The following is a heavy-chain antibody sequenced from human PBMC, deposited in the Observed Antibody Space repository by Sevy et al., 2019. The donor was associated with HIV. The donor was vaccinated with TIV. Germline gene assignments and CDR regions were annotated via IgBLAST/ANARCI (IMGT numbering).Heavy chain of an antibody. CDR3: ARGFDFWSGYYTPDWYFDL. CDR1: GFTFSTYS. D-gene: IGHD3-3*01. Sequence: GGPLRLSCAASGFTFSTYSMNWVRQAPGRGLEWVSSISSTSNYIYYADSVKGRFTISRDNAKNSLYLQMNSLRAEDTAVFYCARGFDFWSGYYTPDWYFDLWGRGTLVTVSS. J-gene: IGHJ2*01. CDR2: ISSTSNYI. V-gene: IGHV3-21*01.